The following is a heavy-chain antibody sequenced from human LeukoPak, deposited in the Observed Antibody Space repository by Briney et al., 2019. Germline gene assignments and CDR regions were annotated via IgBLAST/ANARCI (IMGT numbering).Heavy chain of an antibody. J-gene: IGHJ4*02. V-gene: IGHV4-59*01. CDR2: TLYSGDT. CDR1: GGSISSYY. Sequence: KASETLSLTCTVSGGSISSYYWSWIRQPPGKGLEWIAYTLYSGDTNYNPSLKSRVTISVDTSKNQFSLKLSSVTAADTAVYYCALGSGSYYYFDYWGQGTLVTVSS. D-gene: IGHD3-10*02. CDR3: ALGSGSYYYFDY.